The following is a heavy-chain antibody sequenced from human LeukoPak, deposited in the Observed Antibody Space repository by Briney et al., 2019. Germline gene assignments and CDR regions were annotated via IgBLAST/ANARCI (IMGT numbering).Heavy chain of an antibody. Sequence: LGGSLRLSCAASGFTLSSYAMSWVRQAPGKGLEWVSYISDSSDTMYYADSVKGRFTISRDNAKNSLYLQMNSLRAEDTAVYYCARDLIVGTTIRYYFDYWGQGTLVTVSS. D-gene: IGHD1-26*01. J-gene: IGHJ4*02. CDR1: GFTLSSYA. CDR2: ISDSSDTM. V-gene: IGHV3-48*01. CDR3: ARDLIVGTTIRYYFDY.